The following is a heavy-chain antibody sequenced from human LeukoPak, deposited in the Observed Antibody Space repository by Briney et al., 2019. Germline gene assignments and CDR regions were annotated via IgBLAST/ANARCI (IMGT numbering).Heavy chain of an antibody. D-gene: IGHD6-13*01. CDR3: ARGDSSSWYYFDY. Sequence: ASVKVSCKASGYTFTGYYMHWVRQAPGQGLEWMGWINPNSGGTNYAQKFQGRVTMTRDTSISTAYMELSRLRSDDTAVYCCARGDSSSWYYFDYWGQGTLVTVSS. V-gene: IGHV1-2*02. CDR2: INPNSGGT. J-gene: IGHJ4*02. CDR1: GYTFTGYY.